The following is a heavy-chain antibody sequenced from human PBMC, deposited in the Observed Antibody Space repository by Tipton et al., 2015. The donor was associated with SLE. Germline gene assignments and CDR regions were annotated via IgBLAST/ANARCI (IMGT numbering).Heavy chain of an antibody. V-gene: IGHV5-10-1*01. Sequence: GHVTISADKSISTAYLQWSSLKASDTAMYYCARDQSSGWLNLDYWGQGTLVTVSS. D-gene: IGHD6-19*01. J-gene: IGHJ4*02. CDR3: ARDQSSGWLNLDY.